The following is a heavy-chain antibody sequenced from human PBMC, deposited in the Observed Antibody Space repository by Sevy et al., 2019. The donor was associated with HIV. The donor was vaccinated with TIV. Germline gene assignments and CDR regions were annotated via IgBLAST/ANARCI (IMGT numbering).Heavy chain of an antibody. J-gene: IGHJ4*02. CDR1: GFTFSDYY. Sequence: GGSLRLSCAASGFTFSDYYMSWIRQAPGKGLEWVSYISSSSSYTKYADSVKGRFTISRDNAKNSLYLQMNSLRAEDTAVYYCARGSGRLQPLDYWGQGTLVTVSS. V-gene: IGHV3-11*06. CDR3: ARGSGRLQPLDY. D-gene: IGHD6-25*01. CDR2: ISSSSSYT.